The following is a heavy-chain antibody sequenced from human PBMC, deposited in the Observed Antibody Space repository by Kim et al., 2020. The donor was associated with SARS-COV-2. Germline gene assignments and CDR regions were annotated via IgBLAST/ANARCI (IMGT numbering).Heavy chain of an antibody. Sequence: SVKVSCKASGGTFSSYAISWVRQAPGQGLEWMGGIIPIFGTANYAQKFQGSVTITADESTSTAYMELSSLRSEDTAVYYCARDVAARGGGDFDSWGQGTLLTVSS. V-gene: IGHV1-69*13. CDR3: ARDVAARGGGDFDS. CDR1: GGTFSSYA. J-gene: IGHJ4*02. CDR2: IIPIFGTA. D-gene: IGHD6-19*01.